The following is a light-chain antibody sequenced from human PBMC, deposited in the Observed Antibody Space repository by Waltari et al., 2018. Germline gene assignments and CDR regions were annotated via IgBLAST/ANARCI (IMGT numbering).Light chain of an antibody. CDR1: QSVVSSY. CDR3: QQYGGSQGGFP. J-gene: IGKJ3*01. CDR2: GAF. V-gene: IGKV3-20*01. Sequence: EIVLTQSPATLSLSPGERATLSCRASQSVVSSYLAWYQQKPGQPPRVLIYGAFRRASGIPDRFSGSGSGTDFTLTISRLEPEDFAVYYCQQYGGSQGGFPFGPGTTVDLK.